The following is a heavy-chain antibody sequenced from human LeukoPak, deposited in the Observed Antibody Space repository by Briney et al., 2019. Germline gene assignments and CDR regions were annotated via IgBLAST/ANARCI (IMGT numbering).Heavy chain of an antibody. V-gene: IGHV3-73*01. CDR3: TRHTTGSPEFDP. D-gene: IGHD1-26*01. Sequence: GGSLRLSCVTSGFNFNDSAIHWVRQAPGKGLEWVGRIRSKANNYATTYTASVRGRFIFSRDDSKSTAWLQMNSLRIEDSALYYCTRHTTGSPEFDPWGQGTLVTVSS. CDR2: IRSKANNYAT. CDR1: GFNFNDSA. J-gene: IGHJ5*02.